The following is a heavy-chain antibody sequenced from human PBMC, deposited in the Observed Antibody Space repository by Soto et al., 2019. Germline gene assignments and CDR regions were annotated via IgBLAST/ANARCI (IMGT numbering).Heavy chain of an antibody. Sequence: PETLSLTCTVSGGSISSYYWSWIRQPAGKGLEWIGSIYTSGSTNYNPSLKSRVTMSVDTSKNQFSLKLSSVTAADTAVYCCARGRRDGYKEYDFDYWGQGTLVTVSS. D-gene: IGHD5-12*01. J-gene: IGHJ4*02. CDR3: ARGRRDGYKEYDFDY. CDR1: GGSISSYY. V-gene: IGHV4-4*07. CDR2: IYTSGST.